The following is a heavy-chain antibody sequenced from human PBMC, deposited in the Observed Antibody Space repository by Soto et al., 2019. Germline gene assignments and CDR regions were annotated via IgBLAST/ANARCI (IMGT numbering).Heavy chain of an antibody. J-gene: IGHJ3*02. CDR2: ISAYNGNK. D-gene: IGHD3-22*01. CDR3: AIVSQPITIIVVFNSACHI. Sequence: ASVKVSCKASGYTFTSYGISWVRQALGPGLEGMGWISAYNGNKNSAQELKGRVTMTTDTSTSTAYEELRSLRIDDTDVSYCAIVSQPITIIVVFNSACHIWGKGTMITVS. V-gene: IGHV1-18*01. CDR1: GYTFTSYG.